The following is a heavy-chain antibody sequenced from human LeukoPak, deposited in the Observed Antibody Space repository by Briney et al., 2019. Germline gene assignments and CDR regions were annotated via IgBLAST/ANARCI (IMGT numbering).Heavy chain of an antibody. CDR3: AKEIRPGWFGLWDY. J-gene: IGHJ4*02. CDR1: GFTFSNYA. D-gene: IGHD3-10*01. Sequence: GGSLRLSCGASGFTFSNYAMNWVRQAPGKRLEWVSAVSGSGDTTYYADSVKGRFTISRDNFNNTLFLQMNSLRAEDAALYYCAKEIRPGWFGLWDYWGQGTLVTVSS. V-gene: IGHV3-23*01. CDR2: VSGSGDTT.